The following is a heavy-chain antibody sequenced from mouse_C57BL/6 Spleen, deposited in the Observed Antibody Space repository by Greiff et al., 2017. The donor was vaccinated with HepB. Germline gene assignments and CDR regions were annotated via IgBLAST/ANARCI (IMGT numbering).Heavy chain of an antibody. J-gene: IGHJ1*03. V-gene: IGHV4-1*01. D-gene: IGHD1-1*01. CDR3: ASYGSSYWYFDV. CDR2: INPDSSTI. CDR1: GIDFSRYW. Sequence: EADGIDFSRYWMSWVRRAPGKGLEWIGEINPDSSTINYAPSLKDKFIISRDNAKNTLYLQMSKVRSEDTALYYCASYGSSYWYFDVWGTGTTVTVSS.